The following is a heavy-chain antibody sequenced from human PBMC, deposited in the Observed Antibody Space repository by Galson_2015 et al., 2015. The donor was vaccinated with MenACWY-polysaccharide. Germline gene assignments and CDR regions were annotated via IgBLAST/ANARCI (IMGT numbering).Heavy chain of an antibody. D-gene: IGHD3-10*01. V-gene: IGHV1-69*02. CDR2: IIPGLDKP. J-gene: IGHJ3*02. CDR1: GGSFSTFS. Sequence: SVKVSCKASGGSFSTFSFNWVRQAPGQGLEWMGRIIPGLDKPNYAQKFQGRVTITEETSTGTAYMELRSLRPEDTAVYYCASLQGADPAQTGAFDIWGQGAVVTVSS. CDR3: ASLQGADPAQTGAFDI.